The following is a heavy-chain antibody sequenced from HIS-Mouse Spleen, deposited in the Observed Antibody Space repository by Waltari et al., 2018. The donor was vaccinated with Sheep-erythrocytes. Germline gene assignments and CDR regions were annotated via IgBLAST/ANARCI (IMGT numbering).Heavy chain of an antibody. J-gene: IGHJ3*02. CDR1: GGSFSGYY. D-gene: IGHD6-19*01. CDR2: INHRGRT. CDR3: ALSVDLAGAFDI. Sequence: QVQLQQWGAGLLKPSETLSLTCAVYGGSFSGYYWSWIRQPPGKGLEWIGEINHRGRTNSNPSLKSRVTISVDTSKNQFSLKLSSVTAADTAVYYCALSVDLAGAFDIWGQGTMVTVSS. V-gene: IGHV4-34*01.